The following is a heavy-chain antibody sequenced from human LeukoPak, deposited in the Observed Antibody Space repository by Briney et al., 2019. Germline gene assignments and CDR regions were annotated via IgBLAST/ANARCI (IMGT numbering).Heavy chain of an antibody. Sequence: GGSLRLSCAASGFTFSNYAMSWVRQAPGKGLEWVSAISGSGGTTYYADSVKGRFTISRDNSMNKLYLQMNSLRAEDTAVFYCARGDCSSTSCSSTPKNWFDPWGQGTLVSVFS. CDR2: ISGSGGTT. J-gene: IGHJ5*02. V-gene: IGHV3-23*01. CDR1: GFTFSNYA. CDR3: ARGDCSSTSCSSTPKNWFDP. D-gene: IGHD2-2*01.